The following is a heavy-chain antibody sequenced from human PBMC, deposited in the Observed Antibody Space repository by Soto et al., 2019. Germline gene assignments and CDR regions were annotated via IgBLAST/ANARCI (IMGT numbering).Heavy chain of an antibody. CDR3: AREGPRPSHYYGLDV. CDR1: CYTSTMSG. J-gene: IGHJ6*02. Sequence: GSSVKASCEAPCYTSTMSGISWVRQAPGQGLEWMGWISGYKGYTNYEQMFQDRLTMITDTTTNTAYMELRILRSDDTAVYYCAREGPRPSHYYGLDVWG. V-gene: IGHV1-18*01. CDR2: ISGYKGYT.